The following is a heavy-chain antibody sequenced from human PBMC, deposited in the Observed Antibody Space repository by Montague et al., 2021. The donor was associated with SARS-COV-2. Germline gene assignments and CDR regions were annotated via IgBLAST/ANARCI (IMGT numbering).Heavy chain of an antibody. CDR2: INYSGST. V-gene: IGHV4-34*01. CDR3: ARFLRRVVPAATGHWEKNDYCYCLDV. J-gene: IGHJ6*03. CDR1: GGSFSDYY. D-gene: IGHD2-2*01. Sequence: SETLSLTCAVSGGSFSDYYWCWMRQPPGKGLEWIGEINYSGSTNYNPSLMSRVTISVDTSKNKFSLKMSSVTAADTAVYYCARFLRRVVPAATGHWEKNDYCYCLDVWGKGTTVTVSS.